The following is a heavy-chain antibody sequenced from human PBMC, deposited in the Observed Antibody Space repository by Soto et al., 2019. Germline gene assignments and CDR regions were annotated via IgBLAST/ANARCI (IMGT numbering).Heavy chain of an antibody. J-gene: IGHJ6*02. D-gene: IGHD5-18*01. V-gene: IGHV3-30-3*01. CDR1: GFTFSSYA. CDR2: ISYDGSNK. Sequence: LRLSCAASGFTFSSYAMHWVRQAPGKGLEWVAVISYDGSNKYYADSVKGRFTISRDNSKNTLYLQMNSLRAEDTAVYYCARSRGYSYGYVPYYYYYGMDVWGQGTTVTVSS. CDR3: ARSRGYSYGYVPYYYYYGMDV.